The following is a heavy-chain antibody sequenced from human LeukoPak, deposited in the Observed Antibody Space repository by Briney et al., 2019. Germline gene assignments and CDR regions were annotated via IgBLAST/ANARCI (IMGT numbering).Heavy chain of an antibody. CDR2: TRYDGSNK. CDR3: AKDSNDYVWGSYRYTGYFDY. Sequence: GGSLRLSCAASGFTFSSYGMHWVRQAPGKGLEWVAFTRYDGSNKYHADSVKGRFTISRDNSKNTLYLQMNSLRAEDTAVYYCAKDSNDYVWGSYRYTGYFDYWDQGTLVTVSS. V-gene: IGHV3-30*02. J-gene: IGHJ4*02. D-gene: IGHD3-16*02. CDR1: GFTFSSYG.